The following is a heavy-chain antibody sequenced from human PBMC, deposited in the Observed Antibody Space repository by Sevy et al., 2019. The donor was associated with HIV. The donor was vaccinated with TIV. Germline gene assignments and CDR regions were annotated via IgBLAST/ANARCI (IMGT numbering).Heavy chain of an antibody. Sequence: ASVKVSCKASGYTFTGYSIYWVRQAPGQGLEWMGWINPNSGDTNYAQKFQGRVTMTRDTSISTAYMELSRLRSDDTAMYYRARVVDYGSGTFKDYWGQGTLVTVSS. CDR1: GYTFTGYS. V-gene: IGHV1-2*02. D-gene: IGHD3-10*01. CDR3: ARVVDYGSGTFKDY. J-gene: IGHJ4*02. CDR2: INPNSGDT.